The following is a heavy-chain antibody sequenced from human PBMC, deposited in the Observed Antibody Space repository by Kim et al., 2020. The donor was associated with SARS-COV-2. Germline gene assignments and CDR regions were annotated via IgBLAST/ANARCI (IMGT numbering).Heavy chain of an antibody. V-gene: IGHV1-8*01. Sequence: ASVTVSCKASGYTFTSYDINWVRQATGQGLEWMGWMNPNSGNTGYAQKFQGRLTMTRNTSISTAYMELSSLRSEDTAVYYCVRVLRFLDWTFDPWGQRTLVTVSS. CDR3: VRVLRFLDWTFDP. D-gene: IGHD3-3*01. CDR2: MNPNSGNT. CDR1: GYTFTSYD. J-gene: IGHJ5*02.